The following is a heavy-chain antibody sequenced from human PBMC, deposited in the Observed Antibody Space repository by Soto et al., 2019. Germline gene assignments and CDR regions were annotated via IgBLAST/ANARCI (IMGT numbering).Heavy chain of an antibody. D-gene: IGHD6-6*01. J-gene: IGHJ3*02. V-gene: IGHV1-18*01. Sequence: ASVKVSCKASGYTFTSYGISWVRQAPGQGLEWMGWISAYNGNTNYAQKLQGRVTMTTDTSTSAAYMELRSLRSDDTAVYYCAREKNEYSSSFDAFDIWGQGTMVTVSS. CDR1: GYTFTSYG. CDR3: AREKNEYSSSFDAFDI. CDR2: ISAYNGNT.